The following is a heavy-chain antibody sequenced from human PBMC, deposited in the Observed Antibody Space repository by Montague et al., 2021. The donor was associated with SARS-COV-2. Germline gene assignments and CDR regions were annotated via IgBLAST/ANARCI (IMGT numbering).Heavy chain of an antibody. J-gene: IGHJ6*02. CDR1: GFTFSNYE. CDR2: ISSSGSTI. CDR3: ARDPLDYGLWSSGSYYNAYYYYYGMDV. D-gene: IGHD3-10*01. V-gene: IGHV3-48*03. Sequence: SLRLSCAASGFTFSNYEMNWARQAPGKGLEWVLYISSSGSTIYYADSVKGRFTISRDNAKNSLYLQMNSLRAEDTAVYYCARDPLDYGLWSSGSYYNAYYYYYGMDVWGQGTTVTVSS.